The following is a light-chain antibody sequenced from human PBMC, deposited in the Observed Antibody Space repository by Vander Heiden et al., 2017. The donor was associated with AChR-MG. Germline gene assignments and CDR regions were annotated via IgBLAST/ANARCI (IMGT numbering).Light chain of an antibody. CDR2: SAS. J-gene: IGKJ5*01. Sequence: EIVMTQSPATLSVSPGERATLSCRASQSVSTNLAWYQQKPGQAPRLLIYSASTRATGIPARFSGSGSGTEFTLTISSLQSEDFAVYSCQQYKNWPITFGQGTRLEIK. V-gene: IGKV3-15*01. CDR1: QSVSTN. CDR3: QQYKNWPIT.